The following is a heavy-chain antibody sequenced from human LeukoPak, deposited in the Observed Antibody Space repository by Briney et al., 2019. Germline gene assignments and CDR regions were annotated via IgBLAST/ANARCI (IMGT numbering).Heavy chain of an antibody. Sequence: PGGSLRLSCAASGFTFSSYGMHWVHQAPGKGLEWVAFIRYDGSNKYYADSVKGRFTISRDNSKNTLYLQMNSLRAEDTAVYYCKTHWYTLSGYFDYWGQGTLVTVSS. D-gene: IGHD6-13*01. CDR3: KTHWYTLSGYFDY. V-gene: IGHV3-30*02. J-gene: IGHJ4*02. CDR2: IRYDGSNK. CDR1: GFTFSSYG.